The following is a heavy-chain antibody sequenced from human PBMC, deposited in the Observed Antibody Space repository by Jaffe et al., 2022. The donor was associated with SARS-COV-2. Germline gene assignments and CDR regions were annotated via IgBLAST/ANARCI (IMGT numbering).Heavy chain of an antibody. J-gene: IGHJ5*02. V-gene: IGHV3-30*04. Sequence: QVQLVESGGGVVQPGRSLRLSCAASGFTFSSYAMHWVRQAPGKGLEWVAVISYDGSNKYYADSVKGRFTISRDNSKNTLYLQMNSLRAEDTAVYYCARVLFDPWGQGTLVTVSS. CDR3: ARVLFDP. CDR2: ISYDGSNK. CDR1: GFTFSSYA.